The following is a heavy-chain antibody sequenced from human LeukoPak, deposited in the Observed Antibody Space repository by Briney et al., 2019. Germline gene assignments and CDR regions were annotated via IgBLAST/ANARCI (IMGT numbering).Heavy chain of an antibody. CDR3: ARRSPNYYFGY. V-gene: IGHV3-21*01. Sequence: GGSLRLSSAASGFTFSNYNMNWVRQAPGKGLEWVSSISSSNNYIYYADSVKGRFTISRDNAKNSLYLQMNSLRAEDTAVYYCARRSPNYYFGYWGQGTPVTVSS. CDR1: GFTFSNYN. CDR2: ISSSNNYI. J-gene: IGHJ4*02.